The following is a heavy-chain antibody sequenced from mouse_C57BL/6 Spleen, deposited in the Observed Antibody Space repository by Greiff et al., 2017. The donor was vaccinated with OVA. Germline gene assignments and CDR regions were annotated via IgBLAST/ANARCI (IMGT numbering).Heavy chain of an antibody. CDR1: EYEFPSHD. D-gene: IGHD2-5*01. V-gene: IGHV5-2*01. CDR3: ARHGGYSNYGYWYFDV. J-gene: IGHJ1*03. CDR2: INSDGGST. Sequence: EVQLVESGGGLVQPGESLKLSCESNEYEFPSHDMSWVRKTPEKRLELVAAINSDGGSTYYPDTMERRFIISRDNTKKTLYLQMSSLRSEDTALYYSARHGGYSNYGYWYFDVWGTGTTVTVSS.